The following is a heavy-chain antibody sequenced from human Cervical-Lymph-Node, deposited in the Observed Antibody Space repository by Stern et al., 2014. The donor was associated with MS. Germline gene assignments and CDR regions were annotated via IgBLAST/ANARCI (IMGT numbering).Heavy chain of an antibody. V-gene: IGHV1-18*01. Sequence: QVQLVQSGAGVKKPGASVKVSCKASGYTFTDYGVNWVRQAPAQGLEWMGWICPYNGNTDYRQNLRGRVTLTTDSSTSTAYMELRSLRSGDTAVYYCAREGSGSGLDSWGQGTLITVSS. CDR3: AREGSGSGLDS. D-gene: IGHD6-13*01. J-gene: IGHJ4*02. CDR1: GYTFTDYG. CDR2: ICPYNGNT.